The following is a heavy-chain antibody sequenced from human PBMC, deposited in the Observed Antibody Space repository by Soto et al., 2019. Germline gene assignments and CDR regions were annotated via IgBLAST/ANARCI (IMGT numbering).Heavy chain of an antibody. Sequence: SETLSLTCTVSGGSISSYYWSWIRQPPGKGLEWIGYIYYSGSTNYNPSLKSRVTISVDTSKNQFSLKLSSVTAADTAVYYCASLTGSSRVYYFDYWGQGTLVTVSS. CDR2: IYYSGST. CDR3: ASLTGSSRVYYFDY. J-gene: IGHJ4*02. CDR1: GGSISSYY. V-gene: IGHV4-59*01. D-gene: IGHD6-6*01.